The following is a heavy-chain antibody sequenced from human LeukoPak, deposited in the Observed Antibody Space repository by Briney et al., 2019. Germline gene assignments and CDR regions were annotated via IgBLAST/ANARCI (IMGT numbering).Heavy chain of an antibody. Sequence: PSETLSLTCTVSGGSMSSYYWTWIRQPPGKGLEWIGHIYYSGSTKYNPSLKSRVTISVDTSKNQFSLKPNSVTAADTAVYYCARGRAYYDSTGYYHWGQGTLVTVSS. CDR2: IYYSGST. CDR3: ARGRAYYDSTGYYH. V-gene: IGHV4-59*12. D-gene: IGHD3-22*01. CDR1: GGSMSSYY. J-gene: IGHJ5*02.